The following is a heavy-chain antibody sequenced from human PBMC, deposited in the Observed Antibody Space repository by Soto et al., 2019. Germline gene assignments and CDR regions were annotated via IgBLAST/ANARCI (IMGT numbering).Heavy chain of an antibody. Sequence: QVQLQESGPGLVNPSETLSLTCAVSSGSISSHNWWSLVRQPPGKGLEWIGEIAHSGGVNYNPSLRSRLSISVDKSTNQFSLRLTSVTAADTAVYFCASHLVVAGTRGFDHWGQGTLVTVSS. CDR3: ASHLVVAGTRGFDH. J-gene: IGHJ4*02. CDR2: IAHSGGV. D-gene: IGHD6-19*01. CDR1: SGSISSHNW. V-gene: IGHV4-4*02.